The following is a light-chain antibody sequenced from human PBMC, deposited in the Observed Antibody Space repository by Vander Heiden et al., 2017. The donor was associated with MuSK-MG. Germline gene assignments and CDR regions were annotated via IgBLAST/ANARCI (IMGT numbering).Light chain of an antibody. J-gene: IGLJ1*01. CDR2: GNN. CDR3: NSRDSSANYV. V-gene: IGLV3-19*01. Sequence: SSELTQDPAVSVALGQTVRITCQGDSLRNYYASWYQQKAGQAPVLVVYGNNQRPSGTPDRLSGSSSGITDSLTITGAQAEDEADYYCNSRDSSANYVFGPGTKVTVL. CDR1: SLRNYY.